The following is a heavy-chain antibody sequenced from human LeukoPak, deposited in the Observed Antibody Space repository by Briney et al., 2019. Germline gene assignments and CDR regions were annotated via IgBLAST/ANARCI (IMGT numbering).Heavy chain of an antibody. D-gene: IGHD2-2*01. CDR1: GYTFTSYY. CDR2: INPSGGST. Sequence: GASVKVSCKASGYTFTSYYMHWVRQAPGQGLEWMGIINPSGGSTSYAQKFQGRVTMTRDTSTSTVYMELSSLRSEDTAVYYCARVRIVVVPAANEDFAFDIWGQGTMVTVSS. J-gene: IGHJ3*02. V-gene: IGHV1-46*01. CDR3: ARVRIVVVPAANEDFAFDI.